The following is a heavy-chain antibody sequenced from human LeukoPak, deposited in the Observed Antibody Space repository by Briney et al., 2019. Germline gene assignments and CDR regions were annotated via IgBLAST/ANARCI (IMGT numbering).Heavy chain of an antibody. CDR3: ARDYGRCGSGGVYFDY. D-gene: IGHD2-15*01. CDR2: ISSSSSTI. Sequence: GGSLRLSCAASGFTFSSYSMNWVRQAPGKGLEWVSYISSSSSTIYYADSVKGRFTISRDNAKNSLYLQMNSLRAEDTAVYYCARDYGRCGSGGVYFDYWGQGTLVTVSS. V-gene: IGHV3-48*01. J-gene: IGHJ4*02. CDR1: GFTFSSYS.